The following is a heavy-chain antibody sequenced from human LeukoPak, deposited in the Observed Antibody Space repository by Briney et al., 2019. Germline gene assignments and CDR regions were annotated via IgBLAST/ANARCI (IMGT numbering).Heavy chain of an antibody. CDR1: GGSINSYY. J-gene: IGHJ4*02. D-gene: IGHD6-19*01. CDR2: NSGSA. Sequence: PSETLSITCTVSGGSINSYYWSWIRQPLGKGLEWIGYNSGSANYNPSLKSRVTISVDTSKNQFSLKLSSVTAADTAVYYCARVGSGRGYYLDYWGQGTLDTVSS. V-gene: IGHV4-59*01. CDR3: ARVGSGRGYYLDY.